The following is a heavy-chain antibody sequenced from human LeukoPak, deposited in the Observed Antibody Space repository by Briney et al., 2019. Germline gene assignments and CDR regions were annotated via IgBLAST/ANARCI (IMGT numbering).Heavy chain of an antibody. V-gene: IGHV3-11*06. J-gene: IGHJ4*02. CDR1: GFTFSDSY. CDR3: ARGLHGHSFDYWF. Sequence: GGSLGLSCAASGFTFSDSYMSWIRQAPGKGLEWVSHISSTSRYTNYADSVKGRFTISRDNAKNSLYLQMNSLRAEDTALYYCARGLHGHSFDYWFWGPGTLVTVSS. D-gene: IGHD3/OR15-3a*01. CDR2: ISSTSRYT.